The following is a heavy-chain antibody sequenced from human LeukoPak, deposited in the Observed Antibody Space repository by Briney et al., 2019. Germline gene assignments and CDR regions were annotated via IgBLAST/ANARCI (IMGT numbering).Heavy chain of an antibody. J-gene: IGHJ4*02. CDR3: ARDGGAWYYDFWSGYLNYFDY. CDR1: GYTFTSYG. V-gene: IGHV1-18*01. D-gene: IGHD3-3*01. Sequence: GASVKVSCKASGYTFTSYGISWVRQAPGQGLEWMGWISAYNGNTNYAQKLQGRVTMTTDTSTSTAYMELRSLRSDDTAVYYCARDGGAWYYDFWSGYLNYFDYWGQGTLVTVSS. CDR2: ISAYNGNT.